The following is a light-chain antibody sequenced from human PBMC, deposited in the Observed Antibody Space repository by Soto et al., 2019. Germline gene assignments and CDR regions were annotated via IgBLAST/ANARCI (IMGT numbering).Light chain of an antibody. V-gene: IGKV1-8*01. J-gene: IGKJ1*01. CDR2: AAS. CDR1: QGISSY. Sequence: AIRMTQSPSSFSASTGDRVTITCRPSQGISSYLAWYQQKPGKAPKLLIYAASTLQSGVPSRFSGSGSGTDFTLTISCLQSEDFATYYCQQYYSYRWTFGQGTKVEIK. CDR3: QQYYSYRWT.